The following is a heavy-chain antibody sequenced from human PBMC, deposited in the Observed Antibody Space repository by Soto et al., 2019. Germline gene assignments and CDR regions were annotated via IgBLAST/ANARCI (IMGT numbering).Heavy chain of an antibody. Sequence: QVQLVESGGGVVQPGRSLRLSCAASGFTFSSYGMHWVRQAPGKGLEWVAVISYDGSNKYYADSVKGRFTISRDNSKNPRYLQMNTLRAEDTAVYYCAKGKGGLSPYYFDYWGRGTLVPVPS. CDR3: AKGKGGLSPYYFDY. CDR2: ISYDGSNK. J-gene: IGHJ4*02. V-gene: IGHV3-30*18. CDR1: GFTFSSYG. D-gene: IGHD3-16*01.